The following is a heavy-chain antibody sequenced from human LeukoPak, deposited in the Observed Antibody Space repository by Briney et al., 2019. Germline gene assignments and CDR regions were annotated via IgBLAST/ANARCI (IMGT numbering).Heavy chain of an antibody. CDR3: ARENNDYGGKKAFDY. CDR1: GGSISSGDYF. D-gene: IGHD4-23*01. CDR2: IYYSGST. Sequence: SETLSLTCAVSGGSISSGDYFWSWIRQPPGKCLEWIGHIYYSGSTYYNPSLKSRVRISVDTSKNKFSLKLSSVTAADTDVYYCARENNDYGGKKAFDYWGQGSLVTVSS. V-gene: IGHV4-30-4*01. J-gene: IGHJ4*02.